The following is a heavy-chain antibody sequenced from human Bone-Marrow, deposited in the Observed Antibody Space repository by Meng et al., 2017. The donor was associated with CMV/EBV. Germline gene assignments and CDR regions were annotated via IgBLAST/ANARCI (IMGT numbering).Heavy chain of an antibody. CDR2: IIPIFGTA. CDR1: GGTFSSYA. V-gene: IGHV1-69*05. CDR3: ARSGIAARYNWFDP. D-gene: IGHD6-6*01. Sequence: SVKVSCKASGGTFSSYAISWVRQAPGQGLEWMGGIIPIFGTANYAQKFQGRVTITTDESTSTAYMELSSLRSEDTAVYYCARSGIAARYNWFDPWGQGNLVTGSS. J-gene: IGHJ5*02.